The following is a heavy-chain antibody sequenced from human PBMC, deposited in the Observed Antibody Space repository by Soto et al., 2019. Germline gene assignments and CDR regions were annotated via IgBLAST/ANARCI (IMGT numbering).Heavy chain of an antibody. CDR3: VKSLSGFRIFGVVIPLPLSPGYYYYGMDV. V-gene: IGHV3-64D*08. Sequence: GGSLRLSCSATGFTFSSYAMHWVRQAPGKGLEYVSAISSNGGSTYYADSVKGRFTISRDNSKNTLYLQMSSLRAEDTAVYYCVKSLSGFRIFGVVIPLPLSPGYYYYGMDVWGQGTTVTVSS. CDR2: ISSNGGST. CDR1: GFTFSSYA. D-gene: IGHD3-3*01. J-gene: IGHJ6*02.